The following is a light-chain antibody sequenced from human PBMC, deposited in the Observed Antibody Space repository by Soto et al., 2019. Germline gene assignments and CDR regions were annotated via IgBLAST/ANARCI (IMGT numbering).Light chain of an antibody. CDR3: QTWGTGIQV. Sequence: QLVLTRWPSASASLGASVKLTCTLSSGHSRYAIAWHQQQPEKGPRYLMKLNSDGSHSKGDGIPDRFSGSSSGAERYLTITSRQSEDEADYYCQTWGTGIQVFGAGTKVTVL. CDR2: LNSDGSH. J-gene: IGLJ3*02. V-gene: IGLV4-69*01. CDR1: SGHSRYA.